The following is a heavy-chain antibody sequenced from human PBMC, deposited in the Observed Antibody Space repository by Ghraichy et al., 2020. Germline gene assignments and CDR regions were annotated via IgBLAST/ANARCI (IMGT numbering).Heavy chain of an antibody. J-gene: IGHJ4*02. D-gene: IGHD5-12*01. CDR3: AKDKGYSGYDSFDY. Sequence: GGSLRLSCAVSGITFDDYAMHWVRQAPGKGLEWVSGISWNSGSIGYADSVKGRFTISRDNAKNSLYLQMNSLRAEDTALYYCAKDKGYSGYDSFDYWGQGTLVTVSS. CDR2: ISWNSGSI. V-gene: IGHV3-9*01. CDR1: GITFDDYA.